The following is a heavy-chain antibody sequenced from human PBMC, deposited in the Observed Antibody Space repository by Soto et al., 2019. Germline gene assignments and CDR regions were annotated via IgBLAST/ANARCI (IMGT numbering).Heavy chain of an antibody. V-gene: IGHV2-26*01. CDR2: IFSNDAK. Sequence: QVTLKESGPVLVKPTETLTLTCTVSGFSLSNARMGVSWIRQPPGKALEWLAHIFSNDAKSYSTSLKSRLTHSKDTSKSLGVLTLTNRDPVEPGTYNCARSPPPPPPPEPHCFFDLWGRGTLVTVSS. CDR1: GFSLSNARMG. CDR3: ARSPPPPPPPEPHCFFDL. J-gene: IGHJ2*01.